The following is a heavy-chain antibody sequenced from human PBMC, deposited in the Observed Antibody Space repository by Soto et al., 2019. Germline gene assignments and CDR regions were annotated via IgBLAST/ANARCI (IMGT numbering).Heavy chain of an antibody. Sequence: PSETLSLTCTVSGGSISSSSYYWGWIRQPPGKGLEWIGSIYYSGSTYYNPSLKSRVTISVDTSKNQFSLKLSSVTAADTAVYYCARHRSSDFWNGFAGWFDPWGQ. CDR2: IYYSGST. J-gene: IGHJ5*02. V-gene: IGHV4-39*01. D-gene: IGHD3-3*01. CDR1: GGSISSSSYY. CDR3: ARHRSSDFWNGFAGWFDP.